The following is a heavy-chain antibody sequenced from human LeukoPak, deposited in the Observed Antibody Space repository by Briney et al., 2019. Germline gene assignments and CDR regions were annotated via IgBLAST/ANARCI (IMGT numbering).Heavy chain of an antibody. CDR1: GFTFSSYS. CDR3: ARTYYDFWSGYYSHEGNPFDY. Sequence: PGGSLRLSWAASGFTFSSYSMNWVRQAPGKGLEWVSDISSSSSTIYYADSVKGRFTISRDNAKNSLYLEINSLRAEATAVYYGARTYYDFWSGYYSHEGNPFDYWGQGTLVTVSS. V-gene: IGHV3-48*01. CDR2: ISSSSSTI. J-gene: IGHJ4*02. D-gene: IGHD3-3*01.